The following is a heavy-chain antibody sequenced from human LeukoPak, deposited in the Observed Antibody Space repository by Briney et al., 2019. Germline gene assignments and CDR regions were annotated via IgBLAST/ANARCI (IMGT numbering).Heavy chain of an antibody. V-gene: IGHV4-59*01. Sequence: PSETLSLTCTVSGGSISSYYWSWIRQPPGKGLEWIGYIYYSGSTNYNPSLKSRVTIPVDTSKNQFSLKLSSVTAADTAVYYCARVGGYYDSSGYFDYWGQGTLVTVSS. CDR2: IYYSGST. CDR3: ARVGGYYDSSGYFDY. CDR1: GGSISSYY. J-gene: IGHJ4*02. D-gene: IGHD3-22*01.